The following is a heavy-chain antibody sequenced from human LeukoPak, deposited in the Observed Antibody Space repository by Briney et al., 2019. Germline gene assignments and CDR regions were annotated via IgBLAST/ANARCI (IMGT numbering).Heavy chain of an antibody. CDR2: INPNSGGT. V-gene: IGHV1-2*02. CDR3: ASFSSSWYGKNYYYYYMDV. CDR1: GYTFTGYY. Sequence: ASVKVSCKASGYTFTGYYMHWVRQAPGQGLEWMGWINPNSGGTNYAQKFQGRVTMTRDTSISTAYMELSRLRSDDTAVYYCASFSSSWYGKNYYYYYMDVWGKGTTVTVSS. D-gene: IGHD6-13*01. J-gene: IGHJ6*03.